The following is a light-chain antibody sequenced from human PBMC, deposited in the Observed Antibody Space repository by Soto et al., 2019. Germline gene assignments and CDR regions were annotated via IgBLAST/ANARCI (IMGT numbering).Light chain of an antibody. CDR1: QNVNSN. J-gene: IGKJ1*01. Sequence: IMMTQSTATLSVSPGERAPLSCMASQNVNSNLAWYQQKPGQAPRFLIYGASTRATGIPARFSGSGSGTEFTLTISSLQSEDFAVYYCHHYNNWPRTFGQGSNVAI. V-gene: IGKV3-15*01. CDR3: HHYNNWPRT. CDR2: GAS.